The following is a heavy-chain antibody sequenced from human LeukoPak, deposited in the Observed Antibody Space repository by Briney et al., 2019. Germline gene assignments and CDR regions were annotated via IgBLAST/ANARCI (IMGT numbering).Heavy chain of an antibody. V-gene: IGHV3-53*01. CDR3: ARATLDN. J-gene: IGHJ4*02. CDR2: IYSGGST. CDR1: GFTVSDNY. Sequence: PGGSLRLSCAASGFTVSDNYISWVRQAPGKGLEWVSVIYSGGSTKYADSVKARFTISRDNSKNTVYLQMNSLRADDTAVYYCARATLDNWGQGTLATVSS.